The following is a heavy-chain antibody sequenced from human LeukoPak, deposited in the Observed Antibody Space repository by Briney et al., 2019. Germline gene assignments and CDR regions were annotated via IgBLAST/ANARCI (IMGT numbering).Heavy chain of an antibody. Sequence: GGSLRLSCAASGFTFSSYAMSWVGQAQGKGLKGVSAISGSGGSPYYADSVKGRFTIPRDNSKNTLYLQMNSLRAEDTAVYYCAKVDVAWFDPWGQGTLVTVSS. CDR1: GFTFSSYA. CDR2: ISGSGGSP. D-gene: IGHD3-16*01. CDR3: AKVDVAWFDP. V-gene: IGHV3-23*01. J-gene: IGHJ5*02.